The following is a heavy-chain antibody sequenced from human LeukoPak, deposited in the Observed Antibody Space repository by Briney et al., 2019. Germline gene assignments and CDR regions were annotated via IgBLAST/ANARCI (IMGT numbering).Heavy chain of an antibody. V-gene: IGHV4-59*01. CDR2: IYYSGST. Sequence: SETLSLTCTVSGGCISSYYWSWIRQPPGQGLEWIGYIYYSGSTNYNPSLKSRVTISVDTSKNQFSLKLSSVTAADTAVYYCARGRIAHMGYWGQGTLVTVSS. D-gene: IGHD6-13*01. CDR3: ARGRIAHMGY. CDR1: GGCISSYY. J-gene: IGHJ4*02.